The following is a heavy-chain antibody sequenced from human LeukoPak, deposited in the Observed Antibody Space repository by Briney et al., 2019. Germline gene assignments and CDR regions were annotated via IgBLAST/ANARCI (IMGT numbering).Heavy chain of an antibody. Sequence: SETLSLTCAVYGGSFSGYYWSWIRQPPGKGLEWIGEINHSGSTNYNPSLKSRVTISVDTSKTQFSPKLSSVTAADTAVYYCARCFYGSGSYYVRAKQRQNYYYYYYMDVWGKGTTVTVSS. J-gene: IGHJ6*03. D-gene: IGHD3-10*01. V-gene: IGHV4-34*01. CDR3: ARCFYGSGSYYVRAKQRQNYYYYYYMDV. CDR1: GGSFSGYY. CDR2: INHSGST.